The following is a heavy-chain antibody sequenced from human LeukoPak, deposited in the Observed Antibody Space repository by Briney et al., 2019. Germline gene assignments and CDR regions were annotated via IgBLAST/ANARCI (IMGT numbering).Heavy chain of an antibody. CDR3: AKDQRGSYSHFDY. J-gene: IGHJ4*02. D-gene: IGHD1-26*01. V-gene: IGHV3-21*01. Sequence: PGGSLRLSCAASGFTFSSYSMNWVRQAPGKGLEWVSSISSSSSYIYYADSVKGRFTISRDNSKNTLYLQMNSLRAEDTAVYYCAKDQRGSYSHFDYWGQGTLVTVSS. CDR1: GFTFSSYS. CDR2: ISSSSSYI.